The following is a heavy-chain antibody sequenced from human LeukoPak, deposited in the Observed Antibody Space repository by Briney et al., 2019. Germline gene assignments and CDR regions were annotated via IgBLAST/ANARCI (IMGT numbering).Heavy chain of an antibody. Sequence: ASVKVSCKASGYTFTGYYMHWVRQAPGQGLEWMGWINPNSGGTNYAQKFQGRVTITADESTSTAYMELSSLRSEDTAVYYCARADSSGWTEHFQHWGQGTLVTVSS. J-gene: IGHJ1*01. CDR1: GYTFTGYY. CDR3: ARADSSGWTEHFQH. D-gene: IGHD6-19*01. CDR2: INPNSGGT. V-gene: IGHV1-2*02.